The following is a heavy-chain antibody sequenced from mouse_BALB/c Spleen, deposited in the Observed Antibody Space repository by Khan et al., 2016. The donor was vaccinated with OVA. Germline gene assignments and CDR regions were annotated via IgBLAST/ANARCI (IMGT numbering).Heavy chain of an antibody. J-gene: IGHJ3*01. D-gene: IGHD1-2*01. Sequence: VQLQESGPGLVAPSQSLSITCTVSGLSLTNYGVSWVRQPPGKGLGWLGVIWGDGNTHYHSALISRLSVSKDNSKSQVFLKLNSLRTDDTATYYCAIIYYGLAWFSYWGQGTLVTVSA. CDR2: IWGDGNT. V-gene: IGHV2-3*01. CDR3: AIIYYGLAWFSY. CDR1: GLSLTNYG.